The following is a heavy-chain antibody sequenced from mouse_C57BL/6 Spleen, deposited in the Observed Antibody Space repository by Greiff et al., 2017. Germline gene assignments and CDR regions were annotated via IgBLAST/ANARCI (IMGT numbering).Heavy chain of an antibody. V-gene: IGHV1-64*01. D-gene: IGHD2-4*01. CDR3: ARIDDYDVYAMDY. J-gene: IGHJ4*01. Sequence: VQLQQPGAELVKPGASVKLSCKASGYTFPSYWMHWVKQRPGQGLEWIGMIHPNSGSTNYNAKFKSKATLTVDKSSSTAYMQLSSLTSEDSAVYYCARIDDYDVYAMDYWGQGTSVTVSS. CDR1: GYTFPSYW. CDR2: IHPNSGST.